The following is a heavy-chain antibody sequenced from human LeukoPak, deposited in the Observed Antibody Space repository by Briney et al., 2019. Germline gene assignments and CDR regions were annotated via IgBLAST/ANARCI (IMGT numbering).Heavy chain of an antibody. J-gene: IGHJ4*02. D-gene: IGHD3-10*01. CDR2: IYSGGST. CDR1: GFTVSSNY. V-gene: IGHV3-53*01. Sequence: PGGSLRLSCAASGFTVSSNYMSWVRQAPGKGLEWVAVIYSGGSTYYAGTVKGRFTISRDNSKNTLYLQMNSLRAEDTAVYYCARDRAIGSGFDYWGQGTLVTVSS. CDR3: ARDRAIGSGFDY.